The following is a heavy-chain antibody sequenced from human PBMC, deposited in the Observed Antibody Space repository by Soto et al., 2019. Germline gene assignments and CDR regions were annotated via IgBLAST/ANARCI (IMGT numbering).Heavy chain of an antibody. CDR2: ISYDGHNK. Sequence: QVQLVESGGGVVQPGRSLRLSCAASGFTFSTYGMHWVRQAPGKGLEWVAFISYDGHNKYYAESVKGRCTTSRDDPANTVFLPMDSLRREDTAASECARESDVSGPLPDYYEVDVWGLATRVTASS. CDR1: GFTFSTYG. J-gene: IGHJ6*02. D-gene: IGHD3-3*01. CDR3: ARESDVSGPLPDYYEVDV. V-gene: IGHV3-30*03.